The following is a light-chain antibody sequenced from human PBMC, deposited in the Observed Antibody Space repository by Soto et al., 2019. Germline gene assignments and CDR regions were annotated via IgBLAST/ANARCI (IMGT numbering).Light chain of an antibody. Sequence: DIQMTQSPSAMSASVGDRVTITCRARLPISNYVAWYQQKPGKIPILLIYAASTLQAGVPALFSGSGSGADFTLTISSLQPEDVAAYYCQKYNSAPLTFGGGTKVDIK. CDR1: LPISNY. J-gene: IGKJ4*01. V-gene: IGKV1-27*01. CDR2: AAS. CDR3: QKYNSAPLT.